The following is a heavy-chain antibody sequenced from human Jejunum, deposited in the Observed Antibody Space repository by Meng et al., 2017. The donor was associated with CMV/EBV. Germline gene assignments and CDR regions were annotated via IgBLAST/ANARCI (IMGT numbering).Heavy chain of an antibody. D-gene: IGHD4-23*01. Sequence: CKASGSTCTAYWTHWVRQAPGQGLEWMGRIHPNAGSIDYAQKFQGRVTMTRDTSISTVYMDLSSLTSDDTAVYYCTRDYSGNWAIDYWGQGTLVTVSS. CDR2: IHPNAGSI. CDR1: GSTCTAYW. V-gene: IGHV1-2*06. J-gene: IGHJ4*02. CDR3: TRDYSGNWAIDY.